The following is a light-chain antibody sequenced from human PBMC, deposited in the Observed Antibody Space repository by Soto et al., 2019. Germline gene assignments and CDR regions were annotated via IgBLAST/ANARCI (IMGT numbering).Light chain of an antibody. CDR1: SSNIGSNT. J-gene: IGLJ3*02. CDR2: TDS. Sequence: QPVLTQPPSASGTPGQRVTISCSGSSSNIGSNTVNWYQQLPGMAPKLLIYTDSQRPSGVPDRFSGSKSGTSASLAISGLQSEDEADYYCAAWDDSLMGVFGGGTKVTVL. V-gene: IGLV1-44*01. CDR3: AAWDDSLMGV.